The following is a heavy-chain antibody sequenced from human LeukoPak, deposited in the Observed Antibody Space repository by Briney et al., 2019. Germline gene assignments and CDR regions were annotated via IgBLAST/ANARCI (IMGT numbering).Heavy chain of an antibody. CDR2: FDPEDGET. D-gene: IGHD2-21*02. CDR1: GYTLTELS. Sequence: GASVRVSCKVSGYTLTELSMHWVRQAPGKGLEWMGGFDPEDGETIYAQKFQGRVTMTEDTSTDTAYMELSSLRSEDTAVYYCATTRSPPPYCGGDCYSPFDYWGQGTLVTVSS. V-gene: IGHV1-24*01. J-gene: IGHJ4*02. CDR3: ATTRSPPPYCGGDCYSPFDY.